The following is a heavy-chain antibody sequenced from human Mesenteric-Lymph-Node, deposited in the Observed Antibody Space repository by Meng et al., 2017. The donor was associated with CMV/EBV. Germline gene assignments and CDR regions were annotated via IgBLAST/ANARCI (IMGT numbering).Heavy chain of an antibody. V-gene: IGHV3-15*01. D-gene: IGHD3-3*01. J-gene: IGHJ4*02. CDR3: TTSPYDDFWSGYYFDY. CDR1: GFTFSDAW. Sequence: LSLTCAASGFTFSDAWMSWVRQAPGKGLEWVGRIKSKTDGETTDYAAPVKGRFTISRDDSKNTLYLQMNSLKIADTAVYYCTTSPYDDFWSGYYFDYWGQGTLVTVSS. CDR2: IKSKTDGETT.